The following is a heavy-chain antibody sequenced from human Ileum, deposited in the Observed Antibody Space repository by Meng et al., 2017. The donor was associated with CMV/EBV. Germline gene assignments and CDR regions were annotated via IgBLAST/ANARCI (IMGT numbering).Heavy chain of an antibody. V-gene: IGHV4-31*09. Sequence: SETLSLTCTVSGGSISSGSYYWSWIRQLPGKGLEWIGYIYYTGSTYCNPSLKSRVTISVDKSKNQFSLKLSSVTAADTAVYYCASRGKVVTHFDYWGQGTLVTVSS. CDR2: IYYTGST. CDR1: GGSISSGSYY. D-gene: IGHD4-23*01. CDR3: ASRGKVVTHFDY. J-gene: IGHJ4*02.